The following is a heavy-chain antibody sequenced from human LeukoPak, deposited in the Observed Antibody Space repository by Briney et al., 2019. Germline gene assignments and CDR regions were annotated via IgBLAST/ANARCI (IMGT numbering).Heavy chain of an antibody. CDR1: GFSISSYS. J-gene: IGHJ4*02. Sequence: SETLSLTCTASGFSISSYSWSWIRQPPGKGLEWIGYVYYSGSTNYNPSLKSRVIISVDTSKNQFSLKLSSVTAADTAVYYCARGDFWSGYLHDYWGQGTLVTVSS. CDR2: VYYSGST. V-gene: IGHV4-59*01. CDR3: ARGDFWSGYLHDY. D-gene: IGHD3-3*01.